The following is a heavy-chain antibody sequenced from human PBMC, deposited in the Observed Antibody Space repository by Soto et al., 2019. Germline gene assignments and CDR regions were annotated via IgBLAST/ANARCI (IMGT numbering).Heavy chain of an antibody. J-gene: IGHJ4*02. Sequence: PSETLSLTCAVYGGPFSGYYWSWIRQPPGKGLEWIGEINHSGSTNYNPSLKSRVTISVDTSKNQFSLKLSSVTAADTAVYYCARGSPRGVYSGYDYPDYWGQGTLVTVS. V-gene: IGHV4-34*01. CDR3: ARGSPRGVYSGYDYPDY. CDR1: GGPFSGYY. D-gene: IGHD5-12*01. CDR2: INHSGST.